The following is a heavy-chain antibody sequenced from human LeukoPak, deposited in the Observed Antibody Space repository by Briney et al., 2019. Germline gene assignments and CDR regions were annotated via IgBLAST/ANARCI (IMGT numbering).Heavy chain of an antibody. Sequence: SETLSLTCTVSGGSISSGGYYWSWIRQHPGKGLEWIGYIYYSGSTYCNPSLKSRVTISVDTSKNQFSLKLSSVTAADTAVYYCARGIGPQYNDYWGQGTLVTVSS. CDR3: ARGIGPQYNDY. V-gene: IGHV4-31*03. J-gene: IGHJ4*02. CDR2: IYYSGST. D-gene: IGHD1-1*01. CDR1: GGSISSGGYY.